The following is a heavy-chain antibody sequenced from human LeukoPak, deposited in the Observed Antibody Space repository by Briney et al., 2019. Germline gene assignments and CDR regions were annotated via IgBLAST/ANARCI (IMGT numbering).Heavy chain of an antibody. CDR1: GGTFSSYT. CDR2: INPNSGGT. J-gene: IGHJ1*01. CDR3: ARGPVGY. D-gene: IGHD4-23*01. Sequence: ASVKVSCKASGGTFSSYTISWVRQAPGQGLEWMGWINPNSGGTNYAQKFQGRVTMTRDTSISTAYMELSRLRSDDTAVYYCARGPVGYWGQGTLVTVSS. V-gene: IGHV1-2*02.